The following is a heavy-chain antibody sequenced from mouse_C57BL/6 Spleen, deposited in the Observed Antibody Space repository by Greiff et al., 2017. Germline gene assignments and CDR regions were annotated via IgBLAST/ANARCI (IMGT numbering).Heavy chain of an antibody. CDR2: IDPETGGT. Sequence: VQLQQSGAELVRPGASVTLSCKASGYTFTDYEMHWVKQTPVHGLEWIGAIDPETGGTAYNQKFKGKAILTADKSSSTAYMELRSLTSEDAAVYYYTGSGLYYGSSPYAMCCWGKGTSVTVSS. V-gene: IGHV1-15*01. J-gene: IGHJ4*01. CDR3: TGSGLYYGSSPYAMCC. CDR1: GYTFTDYE. D-gene: IGHD1-1*01.